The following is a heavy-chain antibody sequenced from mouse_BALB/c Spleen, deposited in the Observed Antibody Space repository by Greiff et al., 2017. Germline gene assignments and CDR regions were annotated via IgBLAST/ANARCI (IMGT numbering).Heavy chain of an antibody. CDR2: IDPANGNT. CDR1: GFNIKDTY. J-gene: IGHJ4*01. CDR3: ARGYDYDESAMDD. Sequence: VQLQQSGAELVKPGASVKLSCTASGFNIKDTYMHWVKQRPEQGLEWIGRIDPANGNTKYDPKFQGKATITADTSSNTAYLQLSSLTSEDTAVYYCARGYDYDESAMDDWGQGTSVTVSS. D-gene: IGHD2-4*01. V-gene: IGHV14-3*02.